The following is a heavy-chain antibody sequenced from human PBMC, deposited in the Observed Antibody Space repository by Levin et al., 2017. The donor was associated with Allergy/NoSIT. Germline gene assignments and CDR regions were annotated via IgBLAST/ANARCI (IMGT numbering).Heavy chain of an antibody. CDR1: RFSLSTRGVG. J-gene: IGHJ5*02. CDR2: VFWDDGK. Sequence: SGPTLVKPTQTLTLTCTFSRFSLSTRGVGVGWIRQPPGKALEWLTVVFWDDGKVYRPSLRNRLTITKDTSRNQVVLTMTNMDPLDTATYYCAHTAGYWFDPWGQGTLVTVSS. CDR3: AHTAGYWFDP. V-gene: IGHV2-5*02.